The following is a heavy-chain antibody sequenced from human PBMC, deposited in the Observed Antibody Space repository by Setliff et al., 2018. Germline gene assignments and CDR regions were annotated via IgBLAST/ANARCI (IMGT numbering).Heavy chain of an antibody. Sequence: SETLSLTCTVSGGSISSNSHYWGWIRQPPGKGLEWIGSIHYSGSTYYNPSLESRVTISVDTSKNQFSLKMTSVTAADTAVYYCVRHGLHCTNGICPPPFDPWGQGTLVTVSS. CDR2: IHYSGST. D-gene: IGHD2-8*01. V-gene: IGHV4-39*01. CDR1: GGSISSNSHY. CDR3: VRHGLHCTNGICPPPFDP. J-gene: IGHJ5*02.